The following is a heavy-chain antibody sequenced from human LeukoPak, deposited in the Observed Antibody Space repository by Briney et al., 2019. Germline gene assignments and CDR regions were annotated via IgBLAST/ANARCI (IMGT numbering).Heavy chain of an antibody. J-gene: IGHJ3*02. D-gene: IGHD3-9*01. V-gene: IGHV4-39*01. CDR1: GGSISSTTYY. Sequence: SETLSLTCSVSGGSISSTTYYWGWIRQPPGKGLEWIGSMSFVGSTYYNPSLKSRVTISVHMSKNHFSLKLSSVTAADTAVYYCARHRRHYDILTGYYAGHFDIWGQGTMVTVSS. CDR3: ARHRRHYDILTGYYAGHFDI. CDR2: MSFVGST.